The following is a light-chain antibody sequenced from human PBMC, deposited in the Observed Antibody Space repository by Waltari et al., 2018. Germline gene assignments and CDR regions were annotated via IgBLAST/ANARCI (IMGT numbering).Light chain of an antibody. CDR3: ASWDDSLSHWV. CDR1: SSNIGSKF. J-gene: IGLJ3*02. CDR2: RNT. Sequence: QSVPTQPPSASGTPGQRVSISCSGSSSNIGSKFVSWYQQLPGSAPKLLIIRNTQRSSGVPDLFSSSEAVTSASLAISGLRGDDEGYYYCASWDDSLSHWVFGGGTKVTVL. V-gene: IGLV1-47*01.